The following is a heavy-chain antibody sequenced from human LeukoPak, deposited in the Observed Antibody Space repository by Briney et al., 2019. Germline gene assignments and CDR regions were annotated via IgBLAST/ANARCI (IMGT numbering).Heavy chain of an antibody. CDR2: IYYSGST. V-gene: IGHV4-61*08. CDR1: GGSITSGGYY. J-gene: IGHJ3*02. D-gene: IGHD3-22*01. CDR3: ARDLRDEYYYDSSGPVGAFDI. Sequence: SETLSLTCTVSGGSITSGGYYWSWIRQHPGKVLEWIGYIYYSGSTNYNPSLKSRVTISVDTSKNQFSLKLSSVTAADTAVYYCARDLRDEYYYDSSGPVGAFDIWGQGTMVTVSS.